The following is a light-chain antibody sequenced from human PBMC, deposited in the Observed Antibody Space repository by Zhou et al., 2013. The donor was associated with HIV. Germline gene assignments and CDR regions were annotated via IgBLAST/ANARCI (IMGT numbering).Light chain of an antibody. CDR1: QTITSNF. CDR2: AIS. CDR3: QQYDTSPVT. V-gene: IGKV3-20*01. Sequence: ETVLTQSPGTLSLSPGERATLSCKTSQTITSNFLAWFQQKLGQPPRLLLYAISRRAIGTPDFTLTISRLEPEDFAVYYCQQYDTSPVTFGLGTKVEIK. J-gene: IGKJ4*02.